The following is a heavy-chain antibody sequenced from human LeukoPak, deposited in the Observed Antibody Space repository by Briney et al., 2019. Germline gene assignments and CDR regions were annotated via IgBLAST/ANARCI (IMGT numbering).Heavy chain of an antibody. CDR1: GLTFSSYW. J-gene: IGHJ4*02. CDR2: IKQDGSEK. CDR3: ARGGSAWSDFDY. Sequence: PGGSLRLSCAASGLTFSSYWMSWVRQAPGKGLEWVANIKQDGSEKYNVDSVKGRFTISRDNAKNSLYLQMNSLRAEDTAVYYCARGGSAWSDFDYWGQGTLVTVSS. D-gene: IGHD3-16*01. V-gene: IGHV3-7*01.